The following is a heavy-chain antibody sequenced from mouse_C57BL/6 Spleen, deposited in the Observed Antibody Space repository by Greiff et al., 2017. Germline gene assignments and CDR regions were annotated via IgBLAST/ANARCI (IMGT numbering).Heavy chain of an antibody. D-gene: IGHD2-1*01. CDR3: TREPGNSMDY. CDR1: GFTFSSYA. J-gene: IGHJ4*01. Sequence: EVKLEESGEGLVKPGGSLKLSCAASGFTFSSYAMSWVRQTPEKRLEWVAYISRGGDYIYYADTVKGRFTISRDNARNTLYLQMSSLKSEDTAMYYCTREPGNSMDYWGQGTSVTVSS. CDR2: ISRGGDYI. V-gene: IGHV5-9-1*02.